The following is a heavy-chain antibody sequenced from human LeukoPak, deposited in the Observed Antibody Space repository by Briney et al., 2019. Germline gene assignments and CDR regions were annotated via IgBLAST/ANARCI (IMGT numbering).Heavy chain of an antibody. Sequence: GSLRLSCAASGFTFSSYSMNWVRQAPGKGLEWVSSISSSSSYIYYADSVEGRFTISRDNAKNSLYLQMNSLRAEDTAVYYCAREEAAAKDYWGQGTLVTVSS. V-gene: IGHV3-21*01. D-gene: IGHD6-13*01. J-gene: IGHJ4*02. CDR2: ISSSSSYI. CDR3: AREEAAAKDY. CDR1: GFTFSSYS.